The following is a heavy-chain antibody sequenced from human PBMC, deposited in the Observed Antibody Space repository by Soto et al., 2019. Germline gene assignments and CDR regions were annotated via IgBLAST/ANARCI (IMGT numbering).Heavy chain of an antibody. CDR1: GFTFGDYA. CDR3: TRDTGYYYYGMHV. Sequence: GGSLRLSCSVSGFTFGDYAMSWFRQAPGKGLEWVGFIRSKTYGGTTEYAASVKGRFTISRDDSKSIAYLQMNSLKTEDTAVYYCTRDTGYYYYGMHVWGQGTTVTVSS. J-gene: IGHJ6*02. V-gene: IGHV3-49*03. CDR2: IRSKTYGGTT. D-gene: IGHD4-17*01.